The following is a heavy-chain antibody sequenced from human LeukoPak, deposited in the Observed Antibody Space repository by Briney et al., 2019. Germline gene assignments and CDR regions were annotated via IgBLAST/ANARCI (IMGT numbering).Heavy chain of an antibody. CDR1: GGSISNYY. D-gene: IGHD3-22*01. CDR3: ASTARWLFFDS. V-gene: IGHV4-59*01. CDR2: ISNSLGT. J-gene: IGHJ4*02. Sequence: PSETLSLTCNVSGGSISNYYWTWIRQSPGKGLEWMGFISNSLGTNYDPSLERRGTILLDTSKNQVSLRLTSVTAADTAVYYCASTARWLFFDSWGPGILVTVSS.